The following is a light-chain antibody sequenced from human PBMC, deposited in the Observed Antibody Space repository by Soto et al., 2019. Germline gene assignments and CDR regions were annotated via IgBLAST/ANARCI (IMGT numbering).Light chain of an antibody. J-gene: IGLJ1*01. Sequence: HSALTQPASVSGSPGQSITISCTGTSSDVGSYNLVSWYQQHPGKAPKLMIYEGNKRPSGLSNRFSGSKYANTASLTISGLQTEDEADYYCCSYAGTTSFVYGTGNKLTAL. V-gene: IGLV2-23*01. CDR3: CSYAGTTSFV. CDR1: SSDVGSYNL. CDR2: EGN.